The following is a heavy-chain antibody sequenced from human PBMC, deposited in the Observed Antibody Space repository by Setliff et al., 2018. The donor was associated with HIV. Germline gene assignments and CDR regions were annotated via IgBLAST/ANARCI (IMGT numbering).Heavy chain of an antibody. CDR3: VATTHNFWSAYTS. CDR2: IYYSGST. Sequence: PSETLSLTCTVAGVSISSYYWSWIRQPPGKGLEWIVSIYYSGSTYYNPSLKSRVTISVDKSKHQFSLRLNSVTAADTAVYSCVATTHNFWSAYTSWGQGTPVTVS. CDR1: GVSISSYY. V-gene: IGHV4-59*04. J-gene: IGHJ4*02. D-gene: IGHD3-3*01.